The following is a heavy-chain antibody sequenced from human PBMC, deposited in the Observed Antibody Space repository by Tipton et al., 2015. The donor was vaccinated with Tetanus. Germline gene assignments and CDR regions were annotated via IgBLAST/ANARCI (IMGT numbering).Heavy chain of an antibody. D-gene: IGHD3/OR15-3a*01. J-gene: IGHJ5*02. V-gene: IGHV4-59*01. CDR2: IYYSGST. CDR3: ARGVSGWVSGLGNWFDP. Sequence: TLSLTCTVSGGSISSYYWSWIRQPPGKGLEWIGYIYYSGSTNYNPSLKSRVTISVDTSKNQFSLKLSSVTAADTAVYYCARGVSGWVSGLGNWFDPWGQGTLVTVSS. CDR1: GGSISSYY.